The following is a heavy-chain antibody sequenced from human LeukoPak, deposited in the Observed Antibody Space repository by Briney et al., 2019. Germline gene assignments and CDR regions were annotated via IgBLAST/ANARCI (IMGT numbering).Heavy chain of an antibody. J-gene: IGHJ4*02. CDR1: GLTFSNYN. CDR2: ICHDGGYK. V-gene: IGHV3-33*01. Sequence: GGSLRLSWVASGLTFSNYNMNWVRQAPGKGLEWVAVICHDGGYKYYVDSVNGRFTISRDNSKNTVYFQMNSLRADDTAAYSCARDSDYYDSSAYSFRVGLHYDFWGQGTLVTVSS. D-gene: IGHD3-22*01. CDR3: ARDSDYYDSSAYSFRVGLHYDF.